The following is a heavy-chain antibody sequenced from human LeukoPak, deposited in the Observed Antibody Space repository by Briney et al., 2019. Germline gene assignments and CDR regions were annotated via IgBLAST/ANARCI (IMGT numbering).Heavy chain of an antibody. Sequence: RGSLRLSCAASGFTFSSYWMSWVRQAPGKGLEWVANIKQDGSEKYYVDSVKGRLTISRDNAKNSLYLQMNSLRAEDTAVYYCAREGFLTMSQINWFDPWGQGTLVTVSS. CDR3: AREGFLTMSQINWFDP. V-gene: IGHV3-7*01. D-gene: IGHD3-10*02. J-gene: IGHJ5*02. CDR2: IKQDGSEK. CDR1: GFTFSSYW.